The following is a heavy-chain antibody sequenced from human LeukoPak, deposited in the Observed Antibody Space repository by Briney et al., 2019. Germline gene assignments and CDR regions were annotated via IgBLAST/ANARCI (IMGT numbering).Heavy chain of an antibody. CDR1: GFTFSSYS. CDR2: ISSSSSTI. J-gene: IGHJ4*02. CDR3: ARSSGVITDY. D-gene: IGHD3-22*01. Sequence: GGSLRLSCAASGFTFSSYSMNWVRQAPGKGLEWVSYISSSSSTIYYADSVKGRFTISRDSAKNSLYLQMNSLRAEDTAFYYCARSSGVITDYWGQGTLVTVSS. V-gene: IGHV3-48*01.